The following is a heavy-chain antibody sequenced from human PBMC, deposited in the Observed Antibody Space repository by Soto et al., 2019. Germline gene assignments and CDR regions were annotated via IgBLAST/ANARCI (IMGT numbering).Heavy chain of an antibody. CDR3: ARDGEQLLTYYYYMDV. CDR2: IWYDGSNK. D-gene: IGHD6-13*01. CDR1: GFTFSSYG. V-gene: IGHV3-33*01. J-gene: IGHJ6*03. Sequence: GGSLRLSCAASGFTFSSYGMHWVRQAPGKGLEWVAVIWYDGSNKYYADSVKGRFTISRDNSKNTLYLQMNSLRAEDTAVYYCARDGEQLLTYYYYMDVWGKGTTVTVSS.